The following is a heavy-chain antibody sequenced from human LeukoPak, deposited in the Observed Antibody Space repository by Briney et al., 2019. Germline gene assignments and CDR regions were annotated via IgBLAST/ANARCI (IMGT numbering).Heavy chain of an antibody. Sequence: ASVKVSCKASGYTFTGYYMHWVRQAPGQGLEWMGWINPNSGGTNYAQKFQGRVTMTRDTSISTAYMELRSLRSDDTAVYYCARDHSGGTYFDFWGQGTLVIVPS. CDR2: INPNSGGT. J-gene: IGHJ4*02. CDR1: GYTFTGYY. V-gene: IGHV1-2*02. D-gene: IGHD2-15*01. CDR3: ARDHSGGTYFDF.